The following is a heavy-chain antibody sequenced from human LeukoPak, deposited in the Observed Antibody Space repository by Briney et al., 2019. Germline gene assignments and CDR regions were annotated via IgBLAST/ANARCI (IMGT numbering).Heavy chain of an antibody. CDR3: ARVPRGYSYEVGYYYYYYMDV. D-gene: IGHD5-18*01. V-gene: IGHV1-8*01. CDR1: GYTFTSYD. CDR2: MNPNSGNT. Sequence: GESLKISCKASGYTFTSYDINRVRQATGQGLEWMGWMNPNSGNTGYAQKFQGRVTMTRNTSISTAYMELSSLRSEDTAVYYCARVPRGYSYEVGYYYYYYMDVWGKGTTVTVSS. J-gene: IGHJ6*03.